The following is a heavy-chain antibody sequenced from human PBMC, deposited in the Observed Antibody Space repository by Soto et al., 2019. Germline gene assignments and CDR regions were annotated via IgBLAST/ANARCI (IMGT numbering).Heavy chain of an antibody. CDR3: ARRPRGVTRAGITGTATGEFDY. CDR1: GYTFTSYG. Sequence: QVQLVQSGAEVKKPGASVKVSRKASGYTFTSYGISWVRQAPGQGLEWMGWISAYNGNTNYAQKLQGRVTMTTDTSTSTAYMELRSLRSDDTAVYYCARRPRGVTRAGITGTATGEFDYWGQGTLVTVSS. CDR2: ISAYNGNT. V-gene: IGHV1-18*01. D-gene: IGHD1-20*01. J-gene: IGHJ4*02.